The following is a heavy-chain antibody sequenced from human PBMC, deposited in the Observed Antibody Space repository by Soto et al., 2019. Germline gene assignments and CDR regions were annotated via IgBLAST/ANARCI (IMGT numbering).Heavy chain of an antibody. V-gene: IGHV5-10-1*01. J-gene: IGHJ5*01. CDR2: IDPSDSYT. CDR3: ARHVVESTVFNLFAS. CDR1: GYSFTSYW. D-gene: IGHD4-17*01. Sequence: GESLKISCKGSGYSFTSYWISWVRQMPGKGLEWMGRIDPSDSYTNYSPSFQGHVTISADKSISTAYLQWSSLKASDTAMYYCARHVVESTVFNLFASWGQGTLVPVSS.